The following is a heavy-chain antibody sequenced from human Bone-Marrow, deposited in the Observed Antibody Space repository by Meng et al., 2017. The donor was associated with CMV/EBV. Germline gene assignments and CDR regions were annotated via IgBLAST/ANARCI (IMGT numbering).Heavy chain of an antibody. J-gene: IGHJ6*02. V-gene: IGHV1-69*05. CDR2: IIPIFGTT. Sequence: SVKVSCKTSGDTFSSYNIRWVRQAPGQGLKLGGIIPIFGTTNYAQRFQGRLTITTDESTSAAYMELRSLRSDDTAMYYCARVNQRRGVRPNYYYYGMDVWGQGTTVTVAS. CDR3: ARVNQRRGVRPNYYYYGMDV. CDR1: GDTFSSYN. D-gene: IGHD3-10*01.